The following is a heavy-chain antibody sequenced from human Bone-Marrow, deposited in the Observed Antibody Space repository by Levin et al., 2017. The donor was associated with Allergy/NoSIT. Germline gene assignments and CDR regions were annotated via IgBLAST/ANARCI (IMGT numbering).Heavy chain of an antibody. CDR1: GFVFSTFA. CDR2: ISGSGSTT. J-gene: IGHJ3*02. Sequence: GGSLRLSCAASGFVFSTFAMSWVRQAPGKGLEWVSAISGSGSTTYYADSVKGRFTISRDNSKNTPYLQINSLRAEDTGVYFCAQDRHVAVSLFHIWGQGTTVIVSS. D-gene: IGHD3-16*01. CDR3: AQDRHVAVSLFHI. V-gene: IGHV3-23*01.